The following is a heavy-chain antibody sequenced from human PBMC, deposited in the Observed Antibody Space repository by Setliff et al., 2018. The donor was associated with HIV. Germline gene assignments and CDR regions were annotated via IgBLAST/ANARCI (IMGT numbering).Heavy chain of an antibody. CDR3: TRECSGTSCYEPVGFDY. Sequence: GGSLRLSCTASGFTFGDYAMNWFRQAPGKGLEWVGFIRRKAYGGTTEYAASVKGRFTISRDDSKSIVYLQMNSLKTEDTAIYYCTRECSGTSCYEPVGFDYWGQGTLVTVSS. CDR1: GFTFGDYA. CDR2: IRRKAYGGTT. J-gene: IGHJ4*02. D-gene: IGHD2-2*01. V-gene: IGHV3-49*03.